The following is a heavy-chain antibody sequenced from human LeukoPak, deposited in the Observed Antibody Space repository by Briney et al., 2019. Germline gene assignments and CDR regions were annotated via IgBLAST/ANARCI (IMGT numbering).Heavy chain of an antibody. J-gene: IGHJ4*02. Sequence: GGSLRLSCAASGFTFSTYNMNWVRQAPGKGLEWISYITSSGGTIYYADSVKGRFTISRDNAKNSLYLQMNGLRDEDTAVYYCVRGEAYSTTWFVGDLFDYWGQGALVTVSS. CDR3: VRGEAYSTTWFVGDLFDY. CDR2: ITSSGGTI. D-gene: IGHD6-13*01. V-gene: IGHV3-48*02. CDR1: GFTFSTYN.